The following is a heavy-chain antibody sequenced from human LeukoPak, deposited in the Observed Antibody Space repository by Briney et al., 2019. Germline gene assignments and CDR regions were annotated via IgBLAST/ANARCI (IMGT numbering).Heavy chain of an antibody. CDR3: ARELGYCSGGRCGWFDP. CDR2: ISAYNGNT. CDR1: GYTFTSYG. V-gene: IGHV1-18*04. D-gene: IGHD2-15*01. J-gene: IGHJ5*02. Sequence: ASVKVSCKASGYTFTSYGISWVRQAPGQGLEWMGWISAYNGNTNYAQKLQGRVTMTTDTSTSTAYMELRSLRSDDTAVYYCARELGYCSGGRCGWFDPWGQGTLVTVSS.